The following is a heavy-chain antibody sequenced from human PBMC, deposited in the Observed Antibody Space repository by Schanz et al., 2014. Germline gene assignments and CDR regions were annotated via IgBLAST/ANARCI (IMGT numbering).Heavy chain of an antibody. J-gene: IGHJ4*02. CDR1: GFTFSDHW. V-gene: IGHV3-7*03. D-gene: IGHD5-12*01. CDR3: ARDPNSVNEIDY. CDR2: IKGDSSEK. Sequence: EVKLVESGGAVVRPGGSLRLSCAASGFTFSDHWMSWVRQPPGKGLEWVANIKGDSSEKNYVDSVKGRFTLSRDNAKNSMYLQMNSLRVEDTAVYYCARDPNSVNEIDYWGQGTLVTVSS.